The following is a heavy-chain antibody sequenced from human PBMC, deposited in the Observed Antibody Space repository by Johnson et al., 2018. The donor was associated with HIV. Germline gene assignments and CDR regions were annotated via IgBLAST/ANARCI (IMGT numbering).Heavy chain of an antibody. D-gene: IGHD5-24*01. Sequence: EQLVESGGGVVRPGGSLTLSCAASGFIFGDYGMSWIRQAPGKGLEWVSGINWNGGNTNYVDSVKGRFTISRDNAKNSLYLQMNTLRAEDTALYYCARACRDGYTCDVYDIWGQGTMVTVSS. J-gene: IGHJ3*02. V-gene: IGHV3-20*04. CDR1: GFIFGDYG. CDR2: INWNGGNT. CDR3: ARACRDGYTCDVYDI.